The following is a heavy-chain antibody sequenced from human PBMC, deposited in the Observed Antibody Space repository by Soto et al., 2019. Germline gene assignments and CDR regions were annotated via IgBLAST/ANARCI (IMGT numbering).Heavy chain of an antibody. CDR1: GFTFSSYA. Sequence: EVQLLESGGGLVQPGGSLRLSCAASGFTFSSYAMSWVRQAPGKGLEWVSAISGSGGSTYYADSVKGQFTISRDNSKNTLYLQMNSLRAEDTAVYYCAKDSPTDIVLMVYGGDYWGQGTLVTVSS. J-gene: IGHJ4*02. CDR3: AKDSPTDIVLMVYGGDY. D-gene: IGHD2-8*01. CDR2: ISGSGGST. V-gene: IGHV3-23*01.